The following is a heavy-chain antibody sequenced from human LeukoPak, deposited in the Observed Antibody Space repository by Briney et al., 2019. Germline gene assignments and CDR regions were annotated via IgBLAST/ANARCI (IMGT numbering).Heavy chain of an antibody. D-gene: IGHD1-26*01. V-gene: IGHV6-1*01. Sequence: SQTLSLTCAISGDSVSSNSAAWSWIRQSPSRGLEWLGRTYYRSKWYNDYAVSVKSRITINPDTSKNQFSLQLNSVTPEDTAVYYCARVGVVGTTTRVGYFDYWGQGTLVTVSS. J-gene: IGHJ4*02. CDR2: TYYRSKWYN. CDR1: GDSVSSNSAA. CDR3: ARVGVVGTTTRVGYFDY.